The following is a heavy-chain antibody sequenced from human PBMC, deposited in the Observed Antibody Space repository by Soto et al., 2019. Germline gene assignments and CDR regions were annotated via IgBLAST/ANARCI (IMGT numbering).Heavy chain of an antibody. V-gene: IGHV3-74*01. CDR1: GFTFSSYW. J-gene: IGHJ4*02. Sequence: GGSLRLSCAASGFTFSSYWMHWVRQAPGKGLVWVSRINSDGSSTSYADSVKGRFTISRDNAKNTLYLQMNSLRAEDTAVYYCARDGYSSSWYPFSVDYWGQGTLVTVSS. CDR2: INSDGSST. D-gene: IGHD6-13*01. CDR3: ARDGYSSSWYPFSVDY.